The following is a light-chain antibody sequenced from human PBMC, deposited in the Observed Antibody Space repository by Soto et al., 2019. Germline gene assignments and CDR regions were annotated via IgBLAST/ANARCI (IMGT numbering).Light chain of an antibody. Sequence: QSALTQPPSVSGAPGQGVTISCTGASSNIGAGYDVHWYHQIPGTAPKLLMYASSNRPSGVPDRFSGSKSGTSASLAITGLQAEEEGEYYCQSYDSSLSGVVFGGGTKLTVL. CDR3: QSYDSSLSGVV. J-gene: IGLJ2*01. V-gene: IGLV1-40*01. CDR2: ASS. CDR1: SSNIGAGYD.